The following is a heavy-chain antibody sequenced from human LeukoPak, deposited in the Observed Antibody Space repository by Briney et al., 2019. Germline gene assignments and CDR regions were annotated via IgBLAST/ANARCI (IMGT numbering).Heavy chain of an antibody. CDR1: GYTFTSYG. Sequence: ASVKVSCKAFGYTFTSYGISWVRQAPGQGLEWMGWISTYNGNTNYAQKLQGRVTMTTDTSTSTAYMELRSLRSDDTAVYYCARNGQPFYYYYMDVWGKGTTVTVSS. CDR2: ISTYNGNT. CDR3: ARNGQPFYYYYMDV. V-gene: IGHV1-18*01. J-gene: IGHJ6*03. D-gene: IGHD5-18*01.